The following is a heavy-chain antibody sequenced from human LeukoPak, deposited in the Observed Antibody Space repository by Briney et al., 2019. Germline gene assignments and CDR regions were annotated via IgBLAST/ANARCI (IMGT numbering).Heavy chain of an antibody. D-gene: IGHD3-3*01. CDR1: GGSISSGSYY. V-gene: IGHV4-61*09. CDR2: IYTSGST. Sequence: SETLSLTCTVSGGSISSGSYYWSWIRQPAGKGLEWIGHIYTSGSTNYNPSLKSRVTISVDTSKNQFSLKLSSVTAADTAVYYCARGNLPEYDFWSGYWVYNWFDPWGQGTLVTVSS. CDR3: ARGNLPEYDFWSGYWVYNWFDP. J-gene: IGHJ5*02.